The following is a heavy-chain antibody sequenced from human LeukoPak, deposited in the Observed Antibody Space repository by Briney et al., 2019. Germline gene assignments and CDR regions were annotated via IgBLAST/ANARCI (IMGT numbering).Heavy chain of an antibody. CDR2: IIPIFGTA. V-gene: IGHV1-69*13. CDR3: YSLVELRRDDAFDI. J-gene: IGHJ3*02. Sequence: SVKVSCKASGGTFSSYAISWVRQAPGQGLEWMGGIIPIFGTANYAQKFQGRVTITADESTSTAYMELSSLRSEDTAVYYCYSLVELRRDDAFDIWGQGTMVTVSS. D-gene: IGHD1-7*01. CDR1: GGTFSSYA.